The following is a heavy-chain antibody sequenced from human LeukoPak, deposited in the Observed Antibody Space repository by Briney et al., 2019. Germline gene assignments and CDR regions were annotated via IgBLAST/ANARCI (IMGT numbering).Heavy chain of an antibody. D-gene: IGHD3-22*01. CDR3: ATTLYYYYDSSGYDPWGAFDI. J-gene: IGHJ3*02. CDR1: GYSFTSYW. Sequence: GASVKISCKGSGYSFTSYWIGWVRQMPGKGLEWMGIIYPGDSDTRYSPSFQGQVTISADKSISTAYLQWSSLKASDTAMYYCATTLYYYYDSSGYDPWGAFDIWGQGTVVTVSS. CDR2: IYPGDSDT. V-gene: IGHV5-51*01.